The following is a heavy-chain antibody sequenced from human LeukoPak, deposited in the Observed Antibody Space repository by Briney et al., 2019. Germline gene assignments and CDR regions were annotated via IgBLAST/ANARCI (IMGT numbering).Heavy chain of an antibody. J-gene: IGHJ6*02. CDR3: ARAMDV. Sequence: GGSLRLSCAASGFTFISYWMHWVRQAPGKGLEWVANIKQDGREKYCVASVKGRFTISRDNAKNALYLQMNSLRAEDTAVYYCARAMDVWGQGTTVTVSS. CDR1: GFTFISYW. CDR2: IKQDGREK. V-gene: IGHV3-7*03.